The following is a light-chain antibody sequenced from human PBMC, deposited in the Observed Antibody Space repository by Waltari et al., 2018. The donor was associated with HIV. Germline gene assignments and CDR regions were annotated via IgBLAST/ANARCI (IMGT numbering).Light chain of an antibody. J-gene: IGLJ2*01. CDR3: CAYAGSTTYVI. CDR1: SSDVGGYNL. CDR2: EVS. Sequence: QSALTQPASVSGSPGQSITIPCTGTSSDVGGYNLVSWYQQHPGKAPKLMIYEVSKRPSGVSHRFSGSKSGNTASLTISGLQAEDEADYYCCAYAGSTTYVIFGGGTKLTVL. V-gene: IGLV2-23*02.